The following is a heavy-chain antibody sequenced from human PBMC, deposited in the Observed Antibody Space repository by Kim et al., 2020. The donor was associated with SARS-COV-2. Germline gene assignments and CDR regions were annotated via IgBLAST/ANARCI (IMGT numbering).Heavy chain of an antibody. V-gene: IGHV3-30*03. J-gene: IGHJ4*02. D-gene: IGHD5-18*01. Sequence: GGSLRLSCAASGFTFSSYGMHWVRQAPGKGLEWVAVISYDGSNKYYADSVKGRFTISRDNSKNTLYLQMNSLRAEDTAVYYCSSLSYGTSNFDYWGQGTLVTVSS. CDR3: SSLSYGTSNFDY. CDR1: GFTFSSYG. CDR2: ISYDGSNK.